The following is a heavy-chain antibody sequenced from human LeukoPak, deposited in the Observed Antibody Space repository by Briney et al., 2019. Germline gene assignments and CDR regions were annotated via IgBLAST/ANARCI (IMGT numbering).Heavy chain of an antibody. CDR3: ARAGDYGDYVFN. CDR2: MNPNSGNT. CDR1: GYTFTSYD. J-gene: IGHJ4*02. D-gene: IGHD4-17*01. Sequence: GAPVKVSCKASGYTFTSYDINWVRQATGQGLEWMGWMNPNSGNTGYAQKFQGRVTMTRNTSISTAYMELSSLRSEDTAVYYCARAGDYGDYVFNWGQGTLVTVSS. V-gene: IGHV1-8*01.